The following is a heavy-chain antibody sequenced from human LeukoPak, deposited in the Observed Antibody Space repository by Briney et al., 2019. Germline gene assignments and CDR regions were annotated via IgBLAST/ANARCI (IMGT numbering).Heavy chain of an antibody. CDR2: INPNSGGT. J-gene: IGHJ5*02. CDR3: ARDPSKTGWFDP. CDR1: GYTFTGYY. V-gene: IGHV1-2*02. Sequence: ASVKVSCKASGYTFTGYYMHWVRQAPGQGLEWMGWINPNSGGTNYAQKFQGRVTMTRNTSISTAYMELSRLRSDDTAVYYCARDPSKTGWFDPWGQGTLVTVSS.